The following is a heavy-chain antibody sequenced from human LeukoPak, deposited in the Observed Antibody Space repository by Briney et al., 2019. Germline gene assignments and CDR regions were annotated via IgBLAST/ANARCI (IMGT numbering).Heavy chain of an antibody. CDR1: GLTFSSYG. V-gene: IGHV3-30*18. CDR2: ISYDGSNK. D-gene: IGHD3-10*01. Sequence: GRSLRLSCAAAGLTFSSYGMEWVRQSPGKGLEWVAAISYDGSNKYYADSVKDRFTISRDNSKNTLYLQMNSLRAEDTAVYYCAKEYYYGSGLFDYWGRGTLVTVSS. J-gene: IGHJ4*02. CDR3: AKEYYYGSGLFDY.